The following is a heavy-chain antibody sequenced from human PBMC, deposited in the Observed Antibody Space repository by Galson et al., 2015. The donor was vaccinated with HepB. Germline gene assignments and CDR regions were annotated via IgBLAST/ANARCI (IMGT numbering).Heavy chain of an antibody. J-gene: IGHJ6*02. CDR1: GGSISSYSS. Sequence: TLSLTCAVSGGSISSYSSLSWVRQPPGKGLEWIGEIFHSGSTNYNPSLKSRVTISVDKSINEFSLNLSSATAADTAVYYCARGASSYDFWSGFYYYGMDVWGQGTTVTVSS. CDR3: ARGASSYDFWSGFYYYGMDV. V-gene: IGHV4-4*02. CDR2: IFHSGST. D-gene: IGHD3-3*01.